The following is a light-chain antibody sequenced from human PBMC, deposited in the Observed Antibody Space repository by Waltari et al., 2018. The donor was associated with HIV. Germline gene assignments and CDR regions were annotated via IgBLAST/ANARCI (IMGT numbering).Light chain of an antibody. J-gene: IGLJ3*02. CDR3: AAWDDSLNGLWV. CDR1: SSKIGRTT. Sequence: QSVMTQTPSVSGTPGLRVTNSCSGASSKIGRTTVNGFQLLPGTAPKLLIYTDNQRPSGVPDRFSCSKSGTSASLAISGLQSEYEADYFCAAWDDSLNGLWVFGGGTKLTVL. CDR2: TDN. V-gene: IGLV1-44*01.